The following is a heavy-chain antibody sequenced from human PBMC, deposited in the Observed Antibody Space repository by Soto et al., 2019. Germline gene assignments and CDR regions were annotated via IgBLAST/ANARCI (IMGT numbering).Heavy chain of an antibody. Sequence: SGPTLVNPTQTLTLTCTFSGFSLSTSGVGVGWIRQPPGKALEWLALIYWNDGKRYSPSLKSRLTITKDTSKNQVVLTMTNMDPVDTATYYCAHRKSITIFGVVKTNWFDPWGQGTLVTVPS. CDR2: IYWNDGK. V-gene: IGHV2-5*01. CDR1: GFSLSTSGVG. J-gene: IGHJ5*02. CDR3: AHRKSITIFGVVKTNWFDP. D-gene: IGHD3-3*01.